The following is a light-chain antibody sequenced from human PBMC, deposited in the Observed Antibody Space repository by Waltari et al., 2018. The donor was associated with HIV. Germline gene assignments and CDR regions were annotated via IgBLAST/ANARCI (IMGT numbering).Light chain of an antibody. Sequence: DIVMTQTPLSSRVTVGQPASISCKATQSLRHSDGNTYMSWFHQRPGQPPRLLFFKTSDRISGVPDRFTGGGAGTDFTLKISRVEAEDVGVYYCMQSTEFPRTFGQGTKLEIK. CDR2: KTS. CDR1: QSLRHSDGNTY. CDR3: MQSTEFPRT. J-gene: IGKJ2*01. V-gene: IGKV2-24*01.